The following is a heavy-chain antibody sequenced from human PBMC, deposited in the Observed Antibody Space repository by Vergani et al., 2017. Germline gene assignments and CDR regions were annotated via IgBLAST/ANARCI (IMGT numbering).Heavy chain of an antibody. CDR1: GFTVSSNY. CDR3: ARGLYDSSGSRDV. J-gene: IGHJ6*04. Sequence: EVQLVESGGGLIQPGGSLRLSCAASGFTVSSNYMSWVRQAPGKGLEWVPVIYSGGSTYYADSVKGRFTISRDNSKNTLYLQMNSLRAEDTAVYYCARGLYDSSGSRDVWGKGTTVTVSS. V-gene: IGHV3-53*01. D-gene: IGHD3-22*01. CDR2: IYSGGST.